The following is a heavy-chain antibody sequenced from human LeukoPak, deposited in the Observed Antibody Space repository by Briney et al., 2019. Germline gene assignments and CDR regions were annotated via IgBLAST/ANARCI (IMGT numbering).Heavy chain of an antibody. CDR1: GFTFSDYY. J-gene: IGHJ6*02. Sequence: GGSLRLSCAASGFTFSDYYMSWIRQAPGKGLEWVSYISSSGSTIYYADSVKGRFTISRDNAKNSLYLQMSSLRAEDTAVYYCARADARDFHYYYYYYGMDVWGQGTTVTVSS. CDR2: ISSSGSTI. D-gene: IGHD3-9*01. V-gene: IGHV3-11*01. CDR3: ARADARDFHYYYYYYGMDV.